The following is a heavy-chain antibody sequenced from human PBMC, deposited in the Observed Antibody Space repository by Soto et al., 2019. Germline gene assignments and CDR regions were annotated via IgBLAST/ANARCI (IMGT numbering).Heavy chain of an antibody. D-gene: IGHD3-22*01. Sequence: QVQLVQSGAEVKKTGASVKVSCKASGYTFTHNAMRWVRQAPGQRPEWVGWINVGIGETKYSQKLQGRVSITSDTSASTVYMERSSLRSEDTAVYYCARDSWITMNAFDIWGQGTLVTVSS. V-gene: IGHV1-3*01. CDR2: INVGIGET. CDR1: GYTFTHNA. CDR3: ARDSWITMNAFDI. J-gene: IGHJ3*02.